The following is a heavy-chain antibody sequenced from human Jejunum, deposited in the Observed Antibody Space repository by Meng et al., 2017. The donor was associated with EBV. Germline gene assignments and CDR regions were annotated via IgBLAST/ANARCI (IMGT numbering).Heavy chain of an antibody. D-gene: IGHD3-22*01. CDR1: GFSLSTIGVG. Sequence: QCTLKESVPKLVKPTQTLTLTCTFSGFSLSTIGVGVSWIRQPPGKALEWLALIYWDDDQRFSPSLRSRLTITKDTSKNQVVLTMTNMDPADTGTYFCAHFYDSSGYTDSWGQGTLVTASS. CDR3: AHFYDSSGYTDS. V-gene: IGHV2-5*02. CDR2: IYWDDDQ. J-gene: IGHJ5*01.